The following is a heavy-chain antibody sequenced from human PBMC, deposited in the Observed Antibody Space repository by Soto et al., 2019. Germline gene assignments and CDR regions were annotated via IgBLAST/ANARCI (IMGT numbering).Heavy chain of an antibody. CDR2: IYYSGST. CDR3: ARVGITMVRGKFDI. CDR1: GGSVSSGSYY. V-gene: IGHV4-61*01. J-gene: IGHJ3*02. D-gene: IGHD3-10*01. Sequence: SETLSLTCTVSGGSVSSGSYYWSWIRQPPGKGLEWIGYIYYSGSTNYNPSLKSRVTISVDTSKNQFSLKLSSVTAADTAVYYCARVGITMVRGKFDIWGQGTMVTVSS.